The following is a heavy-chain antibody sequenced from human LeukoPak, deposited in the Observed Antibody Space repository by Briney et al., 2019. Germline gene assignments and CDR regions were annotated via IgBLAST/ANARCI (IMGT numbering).Heavy chain of an antibody. V-gene: IGHV1-18*01. CDR2: ISAYNGNT. Sequence: GASVKVSCKASGYTFTSYGISWVRQAPGQGLEWMGWISAYNGNTNYAQKLQGRVTMTTDTSMSTAYMELRSLRSDDTAVYYCARDPGAAAGTGYYYYYMDVWGKGTTVTISS. CDR1: GYTFTSYG. CDR3: ARDPGAAAGTGYYYYYMDV. J-gene: IGHJ6*03. D-gene: IGHD6-13*01.